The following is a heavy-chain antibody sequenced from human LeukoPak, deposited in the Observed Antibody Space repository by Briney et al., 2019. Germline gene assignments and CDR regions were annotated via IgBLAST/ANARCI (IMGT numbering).Heavy chain of an antibody. CDR3: ARDSMADAFDI. J-gene: IGHJ3*02. Sequence: GGSLRLSCVASGFTFSGYAMSWVRQAPGKGLEWVSSISSSSSYIYYADSVKGRFTISRDNAKNSLYLQMNSLRAEDTAVYYCARDSMADAFDIWGQGTMVTVSS. D-gene: IGHD2-8*01. CDR2: ISSSSSYI. CDR1: GFTFSGYA. V-gene: IGHV3-21*01.